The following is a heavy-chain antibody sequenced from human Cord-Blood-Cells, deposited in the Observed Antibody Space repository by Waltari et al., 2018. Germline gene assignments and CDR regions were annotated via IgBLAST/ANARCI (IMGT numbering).Heavy chain of an antibody. CDR3: ARGTIISYYYYDSSGSSFDY. CDR2: IYYSGST. V-gene: IGHV4-39*01. J-gene: IGHJ4*02. Sequence: QLQLPESGPGLVKPSETLSLTCTVSGGPISSSSYYWGWIRQPPGKGLEWIGSIYYSGSTYYNPSLKSRVTISVDTSKNQFSLKLSSVTAADTAVYYCARGTIISYYYYDSSGSSFDYWGQGTLVTVSS. CDR1: GGPISSSSYY. D-gene: IGHD3-22*01.